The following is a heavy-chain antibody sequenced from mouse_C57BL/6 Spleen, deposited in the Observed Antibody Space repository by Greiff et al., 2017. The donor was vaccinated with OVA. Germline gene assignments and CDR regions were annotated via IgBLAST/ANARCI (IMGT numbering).Heavy chain of an antibody. CDR2: INPSNGGT. CDR3: ARHYGSSYGYFDV. J-gene: IGHJ1*03. D-gene: IGHD1-1*01. CDR1: GYTFTSYW. Sequence: VQLQQSGTELVKPGASVKLSCKASGYTFTSYWMHWVKQRPGQGLEWIGNINPSNGGTNYNEKFKSKATLTVDKSSSTAYMQLSSLTSEDSAVYYCARHYGSSYGYFDVWGTGTTVTVSS. V-gene: IGHV1-53*01.